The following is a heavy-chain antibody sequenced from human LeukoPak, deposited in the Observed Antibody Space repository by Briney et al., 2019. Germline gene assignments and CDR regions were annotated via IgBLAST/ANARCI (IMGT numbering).Heavy chain of an antibody. D-gene: IGHD5-12*01. CDR1: GGSISSYY. Sequence: SETLSLTCTVSGGSISSYYWSWIRQPPGKGLEWIGYIYDSGSTNYNPSLKSRVTISVDTSKNQFSLKLSSVTAADTAAYYCARGGSGYDSFYYYGIDVWGQGTTVTVSS. CDR3: ARGGSGYDSFYYYGIDV. J-gene: IGHJ6*02. CDR2: IYDSGST. V-gene: IGHV4-59*01.